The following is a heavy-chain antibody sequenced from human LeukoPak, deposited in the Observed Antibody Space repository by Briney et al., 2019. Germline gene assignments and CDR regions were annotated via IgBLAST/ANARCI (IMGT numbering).Heavy chain of an antibody. CDR1: GGSISSYY. V-gene: IGHV4-59*08. Sequence: SETLSLTCTISGGSISSYYWSWIRQPPGKGLEWIGYIYYSGSTNYNPSLKSRVTISVDTSKNQFSLKLSSVTAADTAVYYCARLVDTAMVFDYWGQGTLVTVSS. J-gene: IGHJ4*02. CDR3: ARLVDTAMVFDY. D-gene: IGHD5-18*01. CDR2: IYYSGST.